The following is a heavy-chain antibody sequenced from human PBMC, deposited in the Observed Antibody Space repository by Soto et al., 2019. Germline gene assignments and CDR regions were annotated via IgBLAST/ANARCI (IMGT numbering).Heavy chain of an antibody. CDR2: IVVGSGNT. D-gene: IGHD2-21*02. J-gene: IGHJ6*02. CDR3: AADSCGVDCYSRFYYYYGMYV. V-gene: IGHV1-58*01. CDR1: GFTFTSSA. Sequence: ASVKVSCKASGFTFTSSAVQWVRQARGQRLEWIGWIVVGSGNTNYAQKFQERVTITRDMSTSTAYMELSSLRSEDTAVYYCAADSCGVDCYSRFYYYYGMYVWGQGTTVPVSS.